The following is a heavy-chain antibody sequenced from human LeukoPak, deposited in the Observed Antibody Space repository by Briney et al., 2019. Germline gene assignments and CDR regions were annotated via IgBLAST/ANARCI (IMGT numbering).Heavy chain of an antibody. V-gene: IGHV3-7*01. CDR3: ARDSSTVTSDAFDT. D-gene: IGHD4-17*01. CDR1: GFTFSSYW. CDR2: IKQDGSEK. J-gene: IGHJ3*02. Sequence: SGGSLRLSCAASGFTFSSYWMSWVRQAPGKGLEWVANIKQDGSEKYYVDSVKGRFTISRDNAKNSLYLQMNSLRAEDTAVYYCARDSSTVTSDAFDTWGQGTMVTVSS.